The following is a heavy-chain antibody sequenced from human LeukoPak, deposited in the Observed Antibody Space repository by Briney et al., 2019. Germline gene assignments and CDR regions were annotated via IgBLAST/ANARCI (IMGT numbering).Heavy chain of an antibody. CDR3: ARGRNGDEGRYYYHHMDV. V-gene: IGHV1-8*01. J-gene: IGHJ6*03. CDR1: GYTFTSYD. D-gene: IGHD4-17*01. Sequence: GASVKVSCKASGYTFTSYDINWVRQATGQGLEWMGWMKPNSDNTGYAQKFQGRVTMTRNTSISTAYMELSSLTSDDTAVYYCARGRNGDEGRYYYHHMDVWGKGTTVTVSS. CDR2: MKPNSDNT.